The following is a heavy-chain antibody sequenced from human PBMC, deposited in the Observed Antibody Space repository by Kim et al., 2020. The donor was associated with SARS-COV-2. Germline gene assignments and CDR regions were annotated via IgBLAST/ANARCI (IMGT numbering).Heavy chain of an antibody. CDR2: IWMDGSNR. D-gene: IGHD4-17*01. J-gene: IGHJ6*03. Sequence: GGSLRLSCAASGFTFSSYGMRWVRLAPGKGLEWVADIWMDGSNRYFADSVKGRFTISRDNSKNTLYLQMNSLRTEDTAVYYCGRGRCSYNYYMDVWGKGTPVTVFS. V-gene: IGHV3-33*01. CDR3: GRGRCSYNYYMDV. CDR1: GFTFSSYG.